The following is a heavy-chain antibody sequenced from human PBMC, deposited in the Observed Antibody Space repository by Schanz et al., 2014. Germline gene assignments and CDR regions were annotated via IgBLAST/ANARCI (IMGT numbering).Heavy chain of an antibody. CDR2: IYSGIGA. J-gene: IGHJ6*02. CDR1: GFTVSSNH. D-gene: IGHD2-15*01. CDR3: AKGMGYCSGGTCYDYYYYGLDV. Sequence: DVQLLESGGGLVQPGGSLRLSCAVSGFTVSSNHMSWVRQAPGKGLEWVSVIYSGIGAYYADSVKDRFTVSRDNSKNTVYLQMNRLRAEDTAVFYCAKGMGYCSGGTCYDYYYYGLDVWGQGTTVTVSS. V-gene: IGHV3-66*01.